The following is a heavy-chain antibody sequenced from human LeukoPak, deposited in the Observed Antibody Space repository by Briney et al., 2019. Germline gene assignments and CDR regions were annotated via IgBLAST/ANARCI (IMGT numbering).Heavy chain of an antibody. Sequence: SETLSLTCTVSGGSISSYYWSWIRQPAGKGLEWIGRIYSSGSTNYNPSLKSRVTMSVDTSKNQFSLKVSSVTAADTAVYYCASLSREAAAGDYWGQGTLVTVSS. V-gene: IGHV4-4*07. D-gene: IGHD6-13*01. CDR2: IYSSGST. J-gene: IGHJ4*02. CDR3: ASLSREAAAGDY. CDR1: GGSISSYY.